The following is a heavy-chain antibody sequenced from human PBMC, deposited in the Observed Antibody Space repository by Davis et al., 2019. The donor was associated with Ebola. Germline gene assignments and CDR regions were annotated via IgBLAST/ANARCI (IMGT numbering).Heavy chain of an antibody. CDR2: ISWDGGRT. CDR3: ATSTNYYDNSGLYNWFDP. D-gene: IGHD3-22*01. Sequence: GGSLRLSCAASGFTFDDYTMNWVRQAPGKGLEWVSLISWDGGRTYYTDSVKGRFTISREISKNTLYLQMNSLRAEDSAVYYCATSTNYYDNSGLYNWFDPWGQGTLVTVSS. CDR1: GFTFDDYT. V-gene: IGHV3-43*01. J-gene: IGHJ5*02.